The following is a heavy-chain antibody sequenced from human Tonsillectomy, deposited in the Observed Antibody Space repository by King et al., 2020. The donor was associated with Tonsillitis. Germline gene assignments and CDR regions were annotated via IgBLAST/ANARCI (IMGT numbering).Heavy chain of an antibody. CDR1: GGSFSGYY. Sequence: VQLQQWGAGLLKPSETLSLTCAVYGGSFSGYYWSWIRQPPGKGLEWIGEINHSGSTNYNPSLKSRVTVSVDTSKNQFSLKLSSVTAADTAVYYCARGHRPGGSTMVRGVSHFDYWGQGTLVTVSS. V-gene: IGHV4-34*01. J-gene: IGHJ4*02. D-gene: IGHD3-10*01. CDR3: ARGHRPGGSTMVRGVSHFDY. CDR2: INHSGST.